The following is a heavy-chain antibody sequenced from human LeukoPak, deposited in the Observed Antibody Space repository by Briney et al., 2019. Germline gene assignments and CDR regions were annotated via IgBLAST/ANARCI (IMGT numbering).Heavy chain of an antibody. D-gene: IGHD3-10*01. CDR2: IYHSGST. Sequence: SETLSLTCTVSGYSISSGYYWGWIRQPPGKGLEWIGSIYHSGSTYYNPSLKSRVTISVDTSKNQFSLKLSSVTAADTAVYYCARDQATRGDYYGSGSPAFFDYWGQGSLVTVSS. CDR3: ARDQATRGDYYGSGSPAFFDY. V-gene: IGHV4-38-2*02. CDR1: GYSISSGYY. J-gene: IGHJ4*02.